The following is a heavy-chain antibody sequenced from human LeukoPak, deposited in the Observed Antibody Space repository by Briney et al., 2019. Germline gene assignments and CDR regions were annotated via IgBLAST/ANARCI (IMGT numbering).Heavy chain of an antibody. CDR3: ARGPGGSDYQDY. J-gene: IGHJ4*02. CDR1: GGSFSGYY. CDR2: INHSGST. Sequence: PSETLSLTCAVYGGSFSGYYWSWIRQPPGKGLEWIGEINHSGSTNYNPSLKSRVTISVDTSKNQFSLKLSSVTAADTAVYYCARGPGGSDYQDYWGQGTLVTVSS. D-gene: IGHD3-22*01. V-gene: IGHV4-34*01.